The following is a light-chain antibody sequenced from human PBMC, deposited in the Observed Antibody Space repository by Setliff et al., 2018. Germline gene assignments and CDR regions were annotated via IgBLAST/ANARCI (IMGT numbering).Light chain of an antibody. Sequence: QSVLTQPRSVSGSPGQSVTISCTGTSSDVGGYNYVSWYQQHPGKAPKVMIYDVSKRPSGVPDRFSGSKSGNTASLTISGLQAEDEAEYYCCSYAGSYTYVVGTGTKVTVL. V-gene: IGLV2-11*01. J-gene: IGLJ1*01. CDR1: SSDVGGYNY. CDR2: DVS. CDR3: CSYAGSYTYV.